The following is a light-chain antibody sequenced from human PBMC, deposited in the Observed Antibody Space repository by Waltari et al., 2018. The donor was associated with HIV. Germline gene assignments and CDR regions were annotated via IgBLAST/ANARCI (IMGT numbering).Light chain of an antibody. CDR2: WAS. CDR1: QSVLYSSNNKNY. Sequence: DIVMTQYPDSLAVSLGEKATINCNSSQSVLYSSNNKNYLAWYQQKPGQPPKLLIYWASTRESGVPDRFSGSGSGTDFTLTISSLQAEDVAVYYCQHYYSTPYSFGQGTKLEIK. V-gene: IGKV4-1*01. CDR3: QHYYSTPYS. J-gene: IGKJ2*03.